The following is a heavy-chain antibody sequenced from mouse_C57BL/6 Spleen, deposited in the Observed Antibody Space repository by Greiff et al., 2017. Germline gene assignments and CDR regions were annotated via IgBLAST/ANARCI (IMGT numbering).Heavy chain of an antibody. J-gene: IGHJ3*01. CDR1: GYAFSSSW. Sequence: QVQLKESGPELVKPGASVKISCKASGYAFSSSWMNWVKQRPGKGLEWIGRIYPGDGDTNYNGKFKGKATLTADKSSSTAYMQLSSLPSEDSAVYCCASSSGYGWFAYWGQGTLVTVSA. CDR3: ASSSGYGWFAY. D-gene: IGHD3-2*02. V-gene: IGHV1-82*01. CDR2: IYPGDGDT.